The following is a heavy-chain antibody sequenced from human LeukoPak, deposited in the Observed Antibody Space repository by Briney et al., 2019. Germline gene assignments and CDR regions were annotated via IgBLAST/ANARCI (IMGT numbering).Heavy chain of an antibody. J-gene: IGHJ4*02. CDR2: ITNNGGTS. D-gene: IGHD1-26*01. Sequence: GGSLRLSCSASGFTFSSYAMHWARQAPGKGLDYISGITNNGGTSYHADSVKGRFTISRDNSKNTLYLQMSSLRAEDTAVYYCVKVSSTVGATYFDYWGQGTLVTVSS. V-gene: IGHV3-64D*06. CDR3: VKVSSTVGATYFDY. CDR1: GFTFSSYA.